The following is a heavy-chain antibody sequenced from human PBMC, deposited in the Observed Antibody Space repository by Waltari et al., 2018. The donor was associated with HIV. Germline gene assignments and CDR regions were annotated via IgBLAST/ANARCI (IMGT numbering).Heavy chain of an antibody. D-gene: IGHD3-22*01. Sequence: EVKLVQSGDGLVPPGGSLRVAWAALGVTFRRQAMRWVRPAPGKVLQWVSTISGSGSQAYYAESAKGRFAISRDNSEDTLILQMTRLRVEDTALYFCAKDFDTSGLPYVVIDSWGQGTLVTVSS. CDR3: AKDFDTSGLPYVVIDS. J-gene: IGHJ4*02. CDR2: ISGSGSQA. V-gene: IGHV3-23*04. CDR1: GVTFRRQA.